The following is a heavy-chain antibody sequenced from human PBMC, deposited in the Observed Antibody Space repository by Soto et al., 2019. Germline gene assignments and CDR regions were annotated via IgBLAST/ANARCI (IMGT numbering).Heavy chain of an antibody. J-gene: IGHJ4*02. Sequence: QVQLEQSGPEVRKPGASVKVSCKASGFNFVNYGISWVRLAPGRGLKWMGWINVEDGNTNYPQKVQGRVTLTTDTSTRTAYMELRSLRSDDTAVYFCARVGAARVLWDFDYWGQGTLVTVST. CDR1: GFNFVNYG. V-gene: IGHV1-18*01. CDR3: ARVGAARVLWDFDY. CDR2: INVEDGNT. D-gene: IGHD1-26*01.